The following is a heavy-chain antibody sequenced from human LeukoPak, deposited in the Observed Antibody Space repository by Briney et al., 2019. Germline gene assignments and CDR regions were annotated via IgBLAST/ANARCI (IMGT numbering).Heavy chain of an antibody. CDR3: ARELIVGATTTFDY. D-gene: IGHD1-26*01. Sequence: PSETLSLTCTVSGGSISSYYWSWIRQPPGKGLEWIGYIYYSGSTNYNPSLKSRVTISVDTSKNQFSLKLSSVTAADTAVYYCARELIVGATTTFDYWGQGTLVTVSS. V-gene: IGHV4-59*01. J-gene: IGHJ4*02. CDR2: IYYSGST. CDR1: GGSISSYY.